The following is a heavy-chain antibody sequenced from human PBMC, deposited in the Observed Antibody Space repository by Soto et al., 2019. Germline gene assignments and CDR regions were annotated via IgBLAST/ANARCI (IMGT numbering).Heavy chain of an antibody. V-gene: IGHV4-59*01. D-gene: IGHD3-22*01. CDR3: ARGGYYDSSDYGAFDI. CDR1: GGSISSYY. J-gene: IGHJ3*02. CDR2: IYYSGST. Sequence: SETLSLTCTVSGGSISSYYWSWIRQPPGKGLEWIGYIYYSGSTNYNPSLKSRVTISVDTSKNQFSLKLSSVTAADTAVYYCARGGYYDSSDYGAFDIWGQGTMVTVSS.